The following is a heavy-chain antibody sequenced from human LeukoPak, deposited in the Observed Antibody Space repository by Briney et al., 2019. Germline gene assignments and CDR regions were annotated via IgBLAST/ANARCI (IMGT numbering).Heavy chain of an antibody. J-gene: IGHJ4*02. D-gene: IGHD5-18*01. V-gene: IGHV4-59*01. CDR3: ARDRGYGIIDY. CDR2: VYYSGST. Sequence: SETLSLTCTVSGGSINNYYWSWIRQPPGKGLEWIGYVYYSGSTNYNPSLKSRVTMSIDTSKKQFSLKLSSVTAADTAGYYCARDRGYGIIDYWGQGTFVTVSS. CDR1: GGSINNYY.